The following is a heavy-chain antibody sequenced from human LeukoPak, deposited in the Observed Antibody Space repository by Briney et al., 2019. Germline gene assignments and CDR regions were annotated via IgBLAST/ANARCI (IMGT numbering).Heavy chain of an antibody. CDR1: GDSISSGDYY. D-gene: IGHD4-17*01. CDR3: ARGYGDLGWYFDL. CDR2: INHSGST. V-gene: IGHV4-30-4*08. Sequence: SQTLSLTCTVSGDSISSGDYYWSWIRQPPGKGLEWIGEINHSGSTNYNPSLKSRVTISVDTSKNQFSLKLSSVTAADTAVYYCARGYGDLGWYFDLWGRGTLVTVSS. J-gene: IGHJ2*01.